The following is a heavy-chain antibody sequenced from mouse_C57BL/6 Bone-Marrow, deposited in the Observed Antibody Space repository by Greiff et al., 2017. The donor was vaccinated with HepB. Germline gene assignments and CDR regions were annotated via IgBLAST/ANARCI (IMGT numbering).Heavy chain of an antibody. CDR1: GYTFTDYY. CDR2: IFPGSGST. V-gene: IGHV1-75*01. CDR3: ARGGDGYYGYYAMDY. Sequence: QVQLKESGPELVKPGASVKISCKASGYTFTDYYINWVKQRPGQGLEWIGWIFPGSGSTYYNEKFKGKATLTVDKSSSTAYMLLSSLTSEDSAVYFCARGGDGYYGYYAMDYWGQGTSVTVSS. J-gene: IGHJ4*01. D-gene: IGHD2-3*01.